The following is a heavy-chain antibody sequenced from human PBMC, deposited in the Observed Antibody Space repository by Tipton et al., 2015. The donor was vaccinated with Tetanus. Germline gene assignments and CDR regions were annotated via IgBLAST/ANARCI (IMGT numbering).Heavy chain of an antibody. CDR1: GGSVSGGYYY. CDR3: ARGLWLERMEY. CDR2: INYSGST. V-gene: IGHV4-61*01. D-gene: IGHD1-1*01. J-gene: IGHJ4*02. Sequence: TLSLTCTVSGGSVSGGYYYWIWIRQPPGKGLEWIGYINYSGSTNYNPSLKSRVTISVDTSKNQFSLKLSSVTAADTAVYYCARGLWLERMEYWGQGTLVTVSS.